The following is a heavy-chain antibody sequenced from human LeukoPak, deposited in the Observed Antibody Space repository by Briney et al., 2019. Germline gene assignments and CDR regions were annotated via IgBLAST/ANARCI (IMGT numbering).Heavy chain of an antibody. J-gene: IGHJ2*01. V-gene: IGHV3-7*01. D-gene: IGHD6-19*01. CDR2: IKPDGSEK. Sequence: GGSLRLSCAASGFTSSSHWMGWVRQAPGKGLEWVANIKPDGSEKNYVDSVKGRFTISRDNAKNSLYLQMNSLRAEDAAVYYCARDPVRNWYFDLWGRGTLVTVSS. CDR3: ARDPVRNWYFDL. CDR1: GFTSSSHW.